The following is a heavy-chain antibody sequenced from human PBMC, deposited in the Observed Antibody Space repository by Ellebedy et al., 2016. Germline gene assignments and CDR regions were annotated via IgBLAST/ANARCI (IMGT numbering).Heavy chain of an antibody. J-gene: IGHJ4*02. CDR1: GFTFSSYG. V-gene: IGHV3-30*18. CDR3: AKVPVIDPHPEDY. CDR2: ISYDGSNK. Sequence: GGSLRLXCAASGFTFSSYGMHWVRQAPGKGLEWVAVISYDGSNKYYADSVKGRFTISRDNSKNTLYLQMNSLRAEDTAVYYCAKVPVIDPHPEDYWGQGTLVTVSS.